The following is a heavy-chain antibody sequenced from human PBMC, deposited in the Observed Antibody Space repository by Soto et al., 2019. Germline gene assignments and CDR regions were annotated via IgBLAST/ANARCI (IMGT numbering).Heavy chain of an antibody. J-gene: IGHJ4*02. CDR3: ARARYYDWCFDL. D-gene: IGHD3-9*01. CDR1: GGSFSGYY. Sequence: PSETLSLTCAVYGGSFSGYYWSWIRQPPGKGLEWIGEINHSGSSYYNPSLQSRVTISVDRSKAQFYLTLTSVTAADTAVYFCARARYYDWCFDLWGLGTTVTVSS. V-gene: IGHV4-34*01. CDR2: INHSGSS.